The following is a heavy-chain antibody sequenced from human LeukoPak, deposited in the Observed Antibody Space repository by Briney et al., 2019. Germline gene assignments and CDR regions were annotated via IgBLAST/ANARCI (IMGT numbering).Heavy chain of an antibody. D-gene: IGHD6-13*01. V-gene: IGHV1-2*02. CDR1: GYTFTGYY. Sequence: ASVKVSCKASGYTFTGYYMHWVRQAPGQGLEGMGWINPNSGGTNYAQKFQGRVTMTRDTSISTAYMELSRLRSDDTAVYYCARDLAAAGTGYYYYYYMDVWGKGTTVTVSS. CDR2: INPNSGGT. J-gene: IGHJ6*03. CDR3: ARDLAAAGTGYYYYYYMDV.